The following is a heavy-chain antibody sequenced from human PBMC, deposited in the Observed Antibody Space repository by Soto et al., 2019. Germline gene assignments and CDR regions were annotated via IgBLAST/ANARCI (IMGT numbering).Heavy chain of an antibody. CDR1: GFTFSSYA. CDR2: ISGSGGST. V-gene: IGHV3-23*01. J-gene: IGHJ4*02. Sequence: PGGSLRLSCAASGFTFSSYAMSWVRQAPGKGLEWVSAISGSGGSTYYADSVKGRFTISRDNSKNTLYLQMNSLRAEDTAVYYCAKGTFGGVIGHYYFDYWGQGTLVTVSS. CDR3: AKGTFGGVIGHYYFDY. D-gene: IGHD3-16*02.